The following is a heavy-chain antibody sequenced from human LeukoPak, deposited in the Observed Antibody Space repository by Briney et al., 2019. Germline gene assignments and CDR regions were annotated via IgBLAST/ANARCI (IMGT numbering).Heavy chain of an antibody. Sequence: SETLSLTCTVSGGSISSSSYYWGWIRQPPGKGLAWIGSIYYSGSTYYNPSLKSRVTISVDTSKNQFSLKLSSVTAADTAVFYCARRAVPVGWFDPWGQGTLVTVSS. CDR1: GGSISSSSYY. J-gene: IGHJ5*02. CDR3: ARRAVPVGWFDP. CDR2: IYYSGST. V-gene: IGHV4-39*01.